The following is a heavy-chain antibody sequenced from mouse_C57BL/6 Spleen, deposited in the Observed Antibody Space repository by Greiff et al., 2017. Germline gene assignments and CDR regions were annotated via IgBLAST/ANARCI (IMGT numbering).Heavy chain of an antibody. Sequence: EVQLQQSGPELVKPGASVKISCKASGYTFTDYYMNWVKQSHGKSLEWIGDINPNNGGTSYNQKFKGKATLTVDKSSSTDYMELRSLTSEDSAVYYCARDYYGSSRFAYWGQGTLVTVSA. V-gene: IGHV1-26*01. CDR2: INPNNGGT. CDR3: ARDYYGSSRFAY. J-gene: IGHJ3*01. D-gene: IGHD1-1*01. CDR1: GYTFTDYY.